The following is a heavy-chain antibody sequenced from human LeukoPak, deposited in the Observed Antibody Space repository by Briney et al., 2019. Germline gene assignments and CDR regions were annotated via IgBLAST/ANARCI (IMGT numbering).Heavy chain of an antibody. CDR2: ISGSGGST. J-gene: IGHJ4*02. CDR1: GFTFSSYA. D-gene: IGHD5-18*01. Sequence: PGGSLRLSCAASGFTFSSYAMSWVRQAPGKGLEWVSAISGSGGSTYYADSVKGRFTISRDNSKNTLYPQTNSLRAEDTAVYYCAKDKVTVVYYFDYWGQGTLVTVSS. CDR3: AKDKVTVVYYFDY. V-gene: IGHV3-23*01.